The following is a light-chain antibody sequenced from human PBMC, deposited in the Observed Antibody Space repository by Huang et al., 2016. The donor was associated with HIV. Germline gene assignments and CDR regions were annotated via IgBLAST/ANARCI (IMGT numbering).Light chain of an antibody. CDR3: QKYDSAPRT. V-gene: IGKV1-27*01. Sequence: MTQSPPSLSASIGDRVTLTCRASRDISTFLAWYQHKPGKPPRLLIYAASILHSGVPSRFSGGGSGTNFTLTVSSLQPEEVANYYCQKYDSAPRTFGQGTKLEL. CDR2: AAS. J-gene: IGKJ1*01. CDR1: RDISTF.